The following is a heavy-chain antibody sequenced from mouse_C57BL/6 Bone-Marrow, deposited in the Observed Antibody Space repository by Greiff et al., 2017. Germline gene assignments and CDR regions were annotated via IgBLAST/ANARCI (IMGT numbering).Heavy chain of an antibody. V-gene: IGHV1-55*01. CDR1: GYTFTSYW. D-gene: IGHD2-12*01. CDR2: IYPGSGST. Sequence: QVQLQQPGAELVKPGASVKMSCKASGYTFTSYWITWVKPRPGQGLEWIGDIYPGSGSTNYNEKFKSKATLTVDTSSSTAYMQLSSLTSEDSAVYYCARGLYPYWYFDVWGTGTTVTVSS. CDR3: ARGLYPYWYFDV. J-gene: IGHJ1*03.